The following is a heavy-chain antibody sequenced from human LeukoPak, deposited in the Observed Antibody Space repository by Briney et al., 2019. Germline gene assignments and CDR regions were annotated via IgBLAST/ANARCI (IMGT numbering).Heavy chain of an antibody. Sequence: ASVKVSCTVSGYTLTELSMHWVRQAPGKGLEWMGGFDPEDGETIYAQKFQGRVTMTEDTSTDTAYMELSSLRSEDTAVYYCATDRRGSPASGYWGQGTLVTVSS. CDR2: FDPEDGET. V-gene: IGHV1-24*01. CDR3: ATDRRGSPASGY. J-gene: IGHJ4*02. CDR1: GYTLTELS. D-gene: IGHD1-26*01.